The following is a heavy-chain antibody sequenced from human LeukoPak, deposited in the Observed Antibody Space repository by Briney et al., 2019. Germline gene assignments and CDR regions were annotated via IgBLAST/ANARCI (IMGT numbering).Heavy chain of an antibody. CDR2: VSAYNGNT. CDR1: GYTFTSYG. J-gene: IGHJ4*02. Sequence: ASVKVSCKASGYTFTSYGISWVRQAPGQGLEWMGFVSAYNGNTNYAQHLQGRVTMTTDTSTSTAYMELRSLRSDDTAVYYCAIGVLDYDILTGYYPDWGQGTLVTVSS. V-gene: IGHV1-18*01. CDR3: AIGVLDYDILTGYYPD. D-gene: IGHD3-9*01.